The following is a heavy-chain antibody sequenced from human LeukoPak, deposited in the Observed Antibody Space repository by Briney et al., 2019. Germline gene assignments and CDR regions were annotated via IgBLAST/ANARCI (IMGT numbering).Heavy chain of an antibody. CDR3: ATDRWEPGRFDY. V-gene: IGHV3-23*01. Sequence: GGSLRLSCAASGFTFRNYAMSWVRQAPGKGLEWVSAISGSGDSTSYADSVKGRFTVSRDNPKNTLYLQMNSLRAEDTAVYYCATDRWEPGRFDYWGQGTLVTVSS. CDR1: GFTFRNYA. J-gene: IGHJ4*02. CDR2: ISGSGDST. D-gene: IGHD1-26*01.